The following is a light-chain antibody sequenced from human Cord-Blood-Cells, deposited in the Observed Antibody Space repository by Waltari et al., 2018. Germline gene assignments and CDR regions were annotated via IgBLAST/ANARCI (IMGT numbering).Light chain of an antibody. CDR1: SSDVGSYNL. J-gene: IGLJ3*02. V-gene: IGLV2-23*01. CDR2: EGR. CDR3: CSYAGSSTWV. Sequence: QYALTQPASVSGSPGQSITISCTGTSSDVGSYNLVSWYQQHPGKAPKLMIYEGRKRPSGVSNRFSGSKSGNTASLTISGLQAEDEADYYCCSYAGSSTWVFGGGTKLTVL.